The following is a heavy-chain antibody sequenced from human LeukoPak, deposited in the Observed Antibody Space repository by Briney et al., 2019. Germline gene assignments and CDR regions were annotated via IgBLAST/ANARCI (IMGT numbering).Heavy chain of an antibody. Sequence: GGSLRLSCAASGFTFSSYAMSRVRQAPGKGLEWVSAISGSGGSTYYADSVKGRFTISRDNSKNTLYLQMNSLRVEDTAVYYCARGADSSGYSRFEYWGQGTLVTVSS. J-gene: IGHJ4*02. V-gene: IGHV3-23*01. CDR2: ISGSGGST. CDR3: ARGADSSGYSRFEY. D-gene: IGHD3-22*01. CDR1: GFTFSSYA.